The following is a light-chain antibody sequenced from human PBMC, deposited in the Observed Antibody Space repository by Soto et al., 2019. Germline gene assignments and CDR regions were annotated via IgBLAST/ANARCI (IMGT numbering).Light chain of an antibody. CDR3: SSYTSSSTLRV. J-gene: IGLJ2*01. Sequence: ALTQPVSVSGSPGQSITISCTGTSSDVGGYNYVSWYQQHPGKAPKLMIYDVSNRPSGVSNRFSGSKSGNTASLTISGLQAEDEADYYCSSYTSSSTLRVFGGGTKLNVL. CDR2: DVS. V-gene: IGLV2-14*01. CDR1: SSDVGGYNY.